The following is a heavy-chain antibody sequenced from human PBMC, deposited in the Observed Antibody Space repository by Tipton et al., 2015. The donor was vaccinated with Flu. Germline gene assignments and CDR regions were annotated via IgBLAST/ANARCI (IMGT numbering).Heavy chain of an antibody. CDR3: AAYYYDTSGPIFDC. V-gene: IGHV4-39*01. CDR1: GGSISRNYFY. Sequence: TLSLTCTVSGGSISRNYFYWGWLRQPPGKGLEWIGSVYNDRTTYYNPSLESRITVSLDTSKDQFSLNLNSVTAADSAVYYCAAYYYDTSGPIFDCWGQGALVTVSS. D-gene: IGHD3-22*01. CDR2: VYNDRTT. J-gene: IGHJ4*02.